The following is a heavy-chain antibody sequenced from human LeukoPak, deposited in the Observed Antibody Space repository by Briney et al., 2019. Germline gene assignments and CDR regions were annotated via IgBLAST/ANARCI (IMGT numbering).Heavy chain of an antibody. J-gene: IGHJ6*02. Sequence: ASVKVSCKASGYTLTGYYMHWVRQAPGQGLEWMGWINPNSGGTNYAQKFQGRVTMTRDTSISTAYMELSRLRSDDTAVYYCARPPYCSSTSCYEAYFYYGMDVWGQGTTVTVSS. CDR2: INPNSGGT. CDR3: ARPPYCSSTSCYEAYFYYGMDV. CDR1: GYTLTGYY. V-gene: IGHV1-2*02. D-gene: IGHD2-2*01.